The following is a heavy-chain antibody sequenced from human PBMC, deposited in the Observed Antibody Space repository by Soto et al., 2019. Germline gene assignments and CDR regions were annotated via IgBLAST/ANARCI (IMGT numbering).Heavy chain of an antibody. D-gene: IGHD2-2*01. V-gene: IGHV3-23*01. CDR1: GFTFGMYA. CDR3: AKEVVVESDGPSQYYYYGLDV. CDR2: ISGSGGRT. Sequence: GGSLRLSCAASGFTFGMYAMTWVLHAPGKRLECVLVISGSGGRTYYADSVNCRFTFSRDNSKNTLYLHMSSLKAQETSICYCAKEVVVESDGPSQYYYYGLDVWGQGTTVTVSS. J-gene: IGHJ6*02.